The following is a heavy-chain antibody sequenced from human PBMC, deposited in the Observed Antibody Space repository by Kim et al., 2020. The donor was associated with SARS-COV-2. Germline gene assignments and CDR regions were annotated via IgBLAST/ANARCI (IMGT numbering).Heavy chain of an antibody. V-gene: IGHV3-43*02. J-gene: IGHJ4*02. D-gene: IGHD6-19*01. CDR2: IGANGETI. CDR3: VRASGWLPRY. CDR1: GFTFDQSA. Sequence: GESLRLSCAASGFTFDQSAMHWVRQAPGKGLEWVSLIGANGETIYYAYSVKGRFTISIDNNKNSRYLQMNSLRTEDTALYYCVRASGWLPRYWCQGTLVTVSS.